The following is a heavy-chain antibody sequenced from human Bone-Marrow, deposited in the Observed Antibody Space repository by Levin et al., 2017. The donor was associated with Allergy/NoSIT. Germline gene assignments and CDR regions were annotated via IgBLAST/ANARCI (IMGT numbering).Heavy chain of an antibody. CDR3: ARDPTYCISTSCYPPRAFDV. D-gene: IGHD2-2*01. CDR1: GFSFSTYW. CDR2: IKQDGSET. J-gene: IGHJ3*01. V-gene: IGHV3-7*01. Sequence: GGSLRLSCAASGFSFSTYWMSWVRQAPGKGLEWVANIKQDGSETYYVDSVKGRFTISRDIAKNSLYLQMNSLRAEDTAVYYCARDPTYCISTSCYPPRAFDVWGQGTMVTVSS.